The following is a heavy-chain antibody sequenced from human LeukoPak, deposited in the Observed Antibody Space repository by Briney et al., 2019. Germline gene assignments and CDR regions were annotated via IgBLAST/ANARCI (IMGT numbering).Heavy chain of an antibody. Sequence: GGSLRLSCAASGFTFSSYAMSWVRQAPGKGLEWVSAISGSGGSTYYADSVKGRFTISRDNSKNTLYLQMNSLRAEDTAVYYCAKAITSDYTAMLGFDYWGQGTLVTVSS. CDR3: AKAITSDYTAMLGFDY. J-gene: IGHJ4*02. CDR2: ISGSGGST. CDR1: GFTFSSYA. V-gene: IGHV3-23*01. D-gene: IGHD5-18*01.